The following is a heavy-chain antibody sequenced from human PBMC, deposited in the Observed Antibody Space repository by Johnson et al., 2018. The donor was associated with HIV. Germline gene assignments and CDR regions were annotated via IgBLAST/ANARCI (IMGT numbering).Heavy chain of an antibody. J-gene: IGHJ3*02. CDR1: GFTFSSYG. D-gene: IGHD5-12*01. CDR3: AKDISQWLIRAFDI. V-gene: IGHV3-30*02. CDR2: IRYDGSNK. Sequence: QVQLVESGGGVVQPGGSLRLSCAASGFTFSSYGMHWVRQAPGKGLEWVAFIRYDGSNKYYADSVKGRFTISRDNSKNTLYLRMNSLRAEDTAVYYCAKDISQWLIRAFDIWGQGTMVTVSS.